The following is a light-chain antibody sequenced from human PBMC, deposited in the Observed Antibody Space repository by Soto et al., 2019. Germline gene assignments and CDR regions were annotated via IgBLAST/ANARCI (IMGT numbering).Light chain of an antibody. CDR2: KAS. Sequence: DIQMTQSPSTLSASAGDRVTTTCRASQSISSWLAWYQQKPGKAPKLLIYKASSLESGVPSRFSGSGSGTEFTLTISSLQPDDFATYYCQQYNSYWTFGQGTKVEIK. CDR1: QSISSW. V-gene: IGKV1-5*03. J-gene: IGKJ1*01. CDR3: QQYNSYWT.